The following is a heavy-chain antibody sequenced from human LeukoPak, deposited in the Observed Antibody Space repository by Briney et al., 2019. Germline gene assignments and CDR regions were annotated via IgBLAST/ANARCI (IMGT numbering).Heavy chain of an antibody. V-gene: IGHV3-74*01. J-gene: IGHJ2*01. CDR1: GFTFSSYW. CDR2: INGDGRNI. D-gene: IGHD4-17*01. CDR3: ARSLDGVDYWYFDL. Sequence: GGSLRLSCVASGFTFSSYWMQWVRQDPRKGLVWVSRINGDGRNIDYADSVRGRFTISRDNAKNTLYLQMNTLRVEDTAVYYCARSLDGVDYWYFDLWGRGTLVTVSS.